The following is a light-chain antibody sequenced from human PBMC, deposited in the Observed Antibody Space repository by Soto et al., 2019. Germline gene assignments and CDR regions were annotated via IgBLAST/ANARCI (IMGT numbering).Light chain of an antibody. Sequence: IGLKKSPGTLSLYPGERATLSCRASQSVSNNYLAWYQPKPDQARRLLIYGASNRATGSPDRFSGSVCGSALKLPLSILEPAEVAVYFCKQYESSPPQTFSQGTKVDIK. V-gene: IGKV3-20*01. CDR3: KQYESSPPQT. J-gene: IGKJ1*01. CDR2: GAS. CDR1: QSVSNNY.